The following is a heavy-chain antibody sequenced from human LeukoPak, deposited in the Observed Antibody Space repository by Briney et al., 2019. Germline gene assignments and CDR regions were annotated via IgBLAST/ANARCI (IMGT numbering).Heavy chain of an antibody. D-gene: IGHD3-10*01. CDR2: ISSGGSAI. CDR3: AKDSGYYGSGSYYHFDY. J-gene: IGHJ4*02. Sequence: PGGSLRLSCAVSGFTFNSYSMNWVRQAPGKGLEWVAYISSGGSAIFYADSVKGRFTISRDNSKNTLYLQMNSLRAEDTAVYYCAKDSGYYGSGSYYHFDYWGQGTLVTVSS. V-gene: IGHV3-48*01. CDR1: GFTFNSYS.